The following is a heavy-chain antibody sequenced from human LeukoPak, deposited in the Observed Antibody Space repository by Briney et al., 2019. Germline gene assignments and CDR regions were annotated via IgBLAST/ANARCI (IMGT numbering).Heavy chain of an antibody. CDR3: ARGTLLALFY. CDR2: INHSGST. CDR1: GGSFSGYY. Sequence: PSETLSLTCAVYGGSFSGYYWSWIRQPPGKGLEWIGEINHSGSTNYNPSLKSRVTISVDTSKNQFSLKLSSVTAADTAVYYCARGTLLALFYWGQGTLVTVSS. V-gene: IGHV4-34*01. J-gene: IGHJ4*02. D-gene: IGHD1-26*01.